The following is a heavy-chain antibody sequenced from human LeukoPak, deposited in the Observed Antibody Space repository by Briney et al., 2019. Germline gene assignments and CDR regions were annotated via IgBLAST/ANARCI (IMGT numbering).Heavy chain of an antibody. V-gene: IGHV3-23*01. Sequence: GRSLRLSCAASGFTFSIYAMTWVRQAPGKGLEWVSVISGGGGTTYYGDSVKGRFTISRDNSKNTLYLQMNSLRAEDTAVYYCARRAGAYSHPYDYWGQGTLVTVSS. D-gene: IGHD4/OR15-4a*01. CDR2: ISGGGGTT. J-gene: IGHJ4*02. CDR3: ARRAGAYSHPYDY. CDR1: GFTFSIYA.